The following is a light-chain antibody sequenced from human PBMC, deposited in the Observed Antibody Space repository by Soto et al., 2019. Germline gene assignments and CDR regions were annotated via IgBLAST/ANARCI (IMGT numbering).Light chain of an antibody. CDR2: DVS. Sequence: VLTQPASVSGSPGQSITISCPGTSSDVGGYNYVSWYQQHPGKAPKLMIFDVSNRPSGISNRFSGSKSGNTASLTISGLQAEDEADYYCSSYTTSSTVVFGGGTKLTVL. J-gene: IGLJ3*02. CDR3: SSYTTSSTVV. V-gene: IGLV2-14*01. CDR1: SSDVGGYNY.